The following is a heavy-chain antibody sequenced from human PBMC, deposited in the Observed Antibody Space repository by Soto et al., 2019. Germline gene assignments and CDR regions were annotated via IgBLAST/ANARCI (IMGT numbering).Heavy chain of an antibody. D-gene: IGHD3-22*01. CDR2: INPKSGGT. CDR1: GYTFSAYY. CDR3: ARGGTFAYDTSGYSVY. V-gene: IGHV1-2*02. J-gene: IGHJ4*02. Sequence: ASVKVTFTTSGYTFSAYYMHCVRHAPGQGLEWMGWINPKSGGTLYAQKCQGRVTITRDTSISTAYMELSRLRSDATAVYYCARGGTFAYDTSGYSVYWGQGTLVTVSS.